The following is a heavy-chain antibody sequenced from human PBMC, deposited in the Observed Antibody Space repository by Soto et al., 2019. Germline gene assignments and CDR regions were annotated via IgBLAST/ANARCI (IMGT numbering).Heavy chain of an antibody. Sequence: ASVKVSCKASGGTFSSYAISWVRQAPGQGLEWMGGIIPIFGTANYAQKFQGRVTITADESTSTAYMELSSLRSEDTAVYYCARNGITPYDILTGYEYGMDVWGQGTTVTVSS. J-gene: IGHJ6*02. CDR3: ARNGITPYDILTGYEYGMDV. V-gene: IGHV1-69*13. CDR1: GGTFSSYA. D-gene: IGHD3-9*01. CDR2: IIPIFGTA.